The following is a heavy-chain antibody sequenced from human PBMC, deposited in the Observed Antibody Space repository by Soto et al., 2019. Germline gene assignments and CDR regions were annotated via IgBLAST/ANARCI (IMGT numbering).Heavy chain of an antibody. CDR2: IFYTGTT. J-gene: IGHJ5*02. CDR3: ARDTKLFGVALQKGFDQ. V-gene: IGHV4-31*03. Sequence: PSSTXSLTCTLSVFSITIGCYYWNWIRQHPGKGLEWIGYIFYTGTTRYNSALQSRVSISVDSTKNHFSLKLTSVTAADTAVYYCARDTKLFGVALQKGFDQWGPGTLVNVSS. D-gene: IGHD3-3*01. CDR1: VFSITIGCYY.